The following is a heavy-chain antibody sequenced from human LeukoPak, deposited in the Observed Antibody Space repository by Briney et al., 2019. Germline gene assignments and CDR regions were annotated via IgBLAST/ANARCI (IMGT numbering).Heavy chain of an antibody. V-gene: IGHV5-51*01. Sequence: GESLNISCKGSGYSFTSYWIGWVRQMPGKGLEWMGIIYPGDSDTRYSPSFQGQVTISADKSISTAYLQWSSLKASDTAMYYCASSYDSSGYYYVDDAFDIWGQGTMVTVSS. CDR2: IYPGDSDT. CDR3: ASSYDSSGYYYVDDAFDI. J-gene: IGHJ3*02. CDR1: GYSFTSYW. D-gene: IGHD3-22*01.